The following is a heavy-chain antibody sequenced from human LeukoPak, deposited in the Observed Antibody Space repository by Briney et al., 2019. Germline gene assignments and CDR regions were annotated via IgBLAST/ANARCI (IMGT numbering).Heavy chain of an antibody. CDR1: GFTFSSYW. CDR2: INSDGSST. V-gene: IGHV3-74*01. D-gene: IGHD3-10*01. J-gene: IGHJ4*02. CDR3: ARAPYRRYYGPGSQKNYFDY. Sequence: GGSLRLSCAASGFTFSSYWMHWVRQAPGKGLVWVSRINSDGSSTSYADSVKGRFTISRDNAKKTLYLQMNSMRAEDTAVYYCARAPYRRYYGPGSQKNYFDYWGQGTLVTVSS.